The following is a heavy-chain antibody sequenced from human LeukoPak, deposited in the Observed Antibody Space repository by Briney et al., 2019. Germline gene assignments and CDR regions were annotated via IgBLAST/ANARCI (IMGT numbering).Heavy chain of an antibody. CDR3: ARRCSSSCRAFDI. Sequence: PGGSLRLSCAASAFTFSIYSMNWVRQAPGKGLEWVSYISSSGSTIYYADSVKGRFTISRDNAKNSLYLQMNSLRAEDTAVYYCARRCSSSCRAFDIWGQGTMVTVSS. V-gene: IGHV3-48*04. D-gene: IGHD6-13*01. J-gene: IGHJ3*02. CDR1: AFTFSIYS. CDR2: ISSSGSTI.